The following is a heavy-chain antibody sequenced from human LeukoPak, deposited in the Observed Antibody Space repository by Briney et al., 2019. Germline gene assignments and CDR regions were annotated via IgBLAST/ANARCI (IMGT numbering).Heavy chain of an antibody. CDR3: ARESLITIFGVSSNYYYYMDV. J-gene: IGHJ6*03. V-gene: IGHV1-2*02. D-gene: IGHD3-3*01. CDR1: GYTFTGYY. CDR2: INPNSGGT. Sequence: GASVKVSCKASGYTFTGYYMHWVRQAPGQGLEWMGWINPNSGGTNYAQKFQGRVTMTSDTSISTAYMELSRLRSDDTAVYYCARESLITIFGVSSNYYYYMDVWGKGTTVTVSS.